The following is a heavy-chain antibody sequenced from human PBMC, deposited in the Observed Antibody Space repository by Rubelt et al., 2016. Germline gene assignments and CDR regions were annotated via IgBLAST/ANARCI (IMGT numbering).Heavy chain of an antibody. CDR3: ASALGRYGSGITPVDY. J-gene: IGHJ4*02. D-gene: IGHD3-10*01. Sequence: EVQLLDSGGGLVQPGGSLNLSCSASGFTFSSYAMSWVRQAPGKGLEWVSVISGGGGSTYYADSVKGRFTISSDNSKNTLYLQMTSLRAEDTAVYYCASALGRYGSGITPVDYWGQGTLVTVSS. CDR2: ISGGGGST. V-gene: IGHV3-23*01. CDR1: GFTFSSYA.